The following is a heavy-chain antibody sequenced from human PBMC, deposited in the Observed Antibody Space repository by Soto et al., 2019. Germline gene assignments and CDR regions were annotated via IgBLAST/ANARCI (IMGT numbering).Heavy chain of an antibody. CDR3: ARTSSRSWYTNWFDP. Sequence: QVQLQESGPGLVKPSQTLSLTCTVSGGSISSGGYYWSWIRQHPGKGLECIGYIYYSGSTYYTPSLKSRVTISVDTSTNQFSLKLSSVTTADTAVYSCARTSSRSWYTNWFDPWGQGTLVTVSS. J-gene: IGHJ5*02. V-gene: IGHV4-31*03. CDR2: IYYSGST. CDR1: GGSISSGGYY. D-gene: IGHD6-13*01.